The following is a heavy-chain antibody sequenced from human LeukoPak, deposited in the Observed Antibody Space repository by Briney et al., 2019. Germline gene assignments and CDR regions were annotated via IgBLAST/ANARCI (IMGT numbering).Heavy chain of an antibody. J-gene: IGHJ5*02. Sequence: ASVKVSCKASGYTFTSYAINWVRQAPGQGLEWMGWINTNSGNPKYAQGFTGRFVFSLDTSVTTAYLQISSLKAEDTAVYYCARDGAARRGSGRLMYNWFDPWGQGTLVTVSS. CDR1: GYTFTSYA. D-gene: IGHD3-10*01. V-gene: IGHV7-4-1*02. CDR3: ARDGAARRGSGRLMYNWFDP. CDR2: INTNSGNP.